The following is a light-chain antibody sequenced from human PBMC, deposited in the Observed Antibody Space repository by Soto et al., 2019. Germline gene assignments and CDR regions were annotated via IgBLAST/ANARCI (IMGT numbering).Light chain of an antibody. J-gene: IGKJ1*01. CDR2: GAS. CDR1: QSVSSY. V-gene: IGKV3-20*01. CDR3: QQYGSSGT. Sequence: DTVLTQSPGTLSLSPGERATLSCRASQSVSSYLAWYQQKPGQAPRLLIYGASNRATGIPDRFSGSGSGTDFTLTISRLEPEDFAVYYCQQYGSSGTFGQGTKVDIK.